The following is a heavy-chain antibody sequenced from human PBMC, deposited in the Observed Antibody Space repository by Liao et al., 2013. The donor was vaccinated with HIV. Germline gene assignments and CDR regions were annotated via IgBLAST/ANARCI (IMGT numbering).Heavy chain of an antibody. CDR2: IYTSGST. CDR3: ARGVGADPTYFDF. D-gene: IGHD2-21*02. CDR1: GGSISSGSHY. J-gene: IGHJ4*02. V-gene: IGHV4-61*02. Sequence: QVQLQESGPGLVKPSQTLSLTCTVSGGSISSGSHYWSWIRQPAGKGLEWIGRIYTSGSTNYNPSLKSRVTISVDTSKNQFSLKLNSVTAADTAVYFCARGVGADPTYFDFWGQGTLVTVSS.